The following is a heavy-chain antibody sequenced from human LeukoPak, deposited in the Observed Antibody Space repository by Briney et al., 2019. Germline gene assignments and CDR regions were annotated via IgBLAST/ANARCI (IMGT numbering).Heavy chain of an antibody. CDR1: GASITDYY. Sequence: PSETLSLTCTVSGASITDYYWSWIRQPPAKGLEWIGYIYYTGSPNYNPSLKGRVTLSLDRSQNQFSLKLTSVTAADTAVYYCASGGDAYKTGYWGQGTLVTVSS. CDR3: ASGGDAYKTGY. V-gene: IGHV4-59*01. D-gene: IGHD5-24*01. J-gene: IGHJ4*02. CDR2: IYYTGSP.